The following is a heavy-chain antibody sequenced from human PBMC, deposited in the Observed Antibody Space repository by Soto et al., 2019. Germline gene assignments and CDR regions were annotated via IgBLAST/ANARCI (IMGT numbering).Heavy chain of an antibody. CDR2: IYYSGST. Sequence: SETLSLTCTVSGGSISSYYWSWIRQPPGKGLEWIGYIYYSGSTNYNPSLKSRVTISVATSKNQFSLKLSSVTAADTAVYYCARRDYYGSGSYNYYYYMDVWGKGTTVTVSS. D-gene: IGHD3-10*01. J-gene: IGHJ6*03. CDR3: ARRDYYGSGSYNYYYYMDV. V-gene: IGHV4-59*08. CDR1: GGSISSYY.